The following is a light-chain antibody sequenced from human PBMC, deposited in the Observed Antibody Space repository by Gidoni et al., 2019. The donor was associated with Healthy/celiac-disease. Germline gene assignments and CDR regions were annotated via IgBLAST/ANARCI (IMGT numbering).Light chain of an antibody. V-gene: IGKV3-20*01. CDR2: GAS. CDR1: QSVSSSY. CDR3: QQYGSSPPIT. J-gene: IGKJ5*01. Sequence: IVLTPSPGTLSLSPGERATLSCRASQSVSSSYLAWYHQKPGQAPRLLIYGASSSATGIPDRFIGSGSGTDFTLTISRLEPEDFAVYYCQQYGSSPPITFGQGTRLEIK.